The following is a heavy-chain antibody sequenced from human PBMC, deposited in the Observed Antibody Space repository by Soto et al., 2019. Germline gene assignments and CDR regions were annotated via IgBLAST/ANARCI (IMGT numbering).Heavy chain of an antibody. Sequence: QVQLVQSGAEVKKPGASVKVSCKASGYTFTNYGISWVRQAPGQGLEWMGWINTYNSNTNYAQIVKGRVTMTTDTSTSTAYMELRSLRSDDTAVYYCARVAARPYSYYAMDVWGQGTTVTVSS. CDR1: GYTFTNYG. V-gene: IGHV1-18*01. CDR2: INTYNSNT. CDR3: ARVAARPYSYYAMDV. D-gene: IGHD6-6*01. J-gene: IGHJ6*02.